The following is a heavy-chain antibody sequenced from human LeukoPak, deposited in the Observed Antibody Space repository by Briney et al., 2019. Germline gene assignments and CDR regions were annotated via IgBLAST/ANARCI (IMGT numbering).Heavy chain of an antibody. D-gene: IGHD2-2*01. V-gene: IGHV3-53*01. CDR2: IYSGGST. Sequence: GSLRLSCAASGFTISSNYMSWVRQAPGKGLEWVSDIYSGGSTYYADSVKGRFTISRDNSKNTLYLQMNGLRAEDTAVYYCARVLRYCSSTSCPLGYFDYWGQGTLVTVSS. CDR1: GFTISSNY. J-gene: IGHJ4*02. CDR3: ARVLRYCSSTSCPLGYFDY.